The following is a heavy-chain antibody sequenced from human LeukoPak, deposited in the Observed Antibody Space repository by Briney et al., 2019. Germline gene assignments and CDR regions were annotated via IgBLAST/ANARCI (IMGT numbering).Heavy chain of an antibody. CDR1: GYTFTSYD. D-gene: IGHD7-27*01. Sequence: ASVKVSCKASGYTFTSYDINWVRQATGQGLEWMGWMNPNSGHTGYAQKFQGRVTMTRNTSISTAYMELSSLRSEDTAVYYCARGRVTGDIYYYYGMDVWGQGTTVTVSS. V-gene: IGHV1-8*01. J-gene: IGHJ6*02. CDR3: ARGRVTGDIYYYYGMDV. CDR2: MNPNSGHT.